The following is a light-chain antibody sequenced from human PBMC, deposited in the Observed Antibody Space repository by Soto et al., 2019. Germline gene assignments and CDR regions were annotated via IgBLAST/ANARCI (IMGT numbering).Light chain of an antibody. CDR2: DVS. CDR1: SSDVGGYNY. CDR3: SSYTSSSTVV. Sequence: QSALTQPASVSGSPGQSITISCTGTSSDVGGYNYVSWYQQHPGKAPKLMIYDVSNRPSGVSNRFSGSKSGNTASLTISVLQADDEADYYCSSYTSSSTVVFGGGTKVTVL. V-gene: IGLV2-14*01. J-gene: IGLJ2*01.